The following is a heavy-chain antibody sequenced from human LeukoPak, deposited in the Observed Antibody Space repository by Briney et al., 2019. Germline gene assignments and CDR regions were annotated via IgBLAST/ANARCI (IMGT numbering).Heavy chain of an antibody. CDR2: IYYSGST. D-gene: IGHD4-11*01. CDR1: GGSISSYY. V-gene: IGHV4-59*12. Sequence: SETLSLTCTVSGGSISSYYWSWIRQPPGKGLEWIGYIYYSGSTNYNPSLKSRVTISVDTSKNQFSLKLSSVTAADTAVYYCARDDYLITFDYWGQGTLVTVSS. J-gene: IGHJ4*02. CDR3: ARDDYLITFDY.